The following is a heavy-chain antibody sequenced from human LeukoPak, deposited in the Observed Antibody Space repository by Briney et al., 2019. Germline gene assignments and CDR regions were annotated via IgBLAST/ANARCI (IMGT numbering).Heavy chain of an antibody. Sequence: AASVKVSCKASGYTFTCYDINWVRQATGQGLEWMGWMSPNSGNTGYAQKFQGRVTMTRNTSISTAYMELSSLRSEDTAVYYCARGDPLMYYYYYGMDVWGQGTTVTVSS. D-gene: IGHD2-8*01. CDR3: ARGDPLMYYYYYGMDV. CDR2: MSPNSGNT. CDR1: GYTFTCYD. V-gene: IGHV1-8*01. J-gene: IGHJ6*02.